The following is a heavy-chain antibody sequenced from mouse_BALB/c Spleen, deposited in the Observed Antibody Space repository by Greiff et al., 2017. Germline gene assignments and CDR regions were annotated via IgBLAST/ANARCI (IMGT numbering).Heavy chain of an antibody. CDR1: GFTFSSYA. CDR2: ISSGGST. J-gene: IGHJ1*01. Sequence: EVKLMESGGGLVKPGGSLKLSCAASGFTFSSYAMSWVRQTPEKRLEWVASISSGGSTYYPDSVKGRFTISRDNARNILYLQMSSLRSEDTAMYYCARDDYYGSSSHWYFDVWGAGTTVTVSS. CDR3: ARDDYYGSSSHWYFDV. V-gene: IGHV5-6-5*01. D-gene: IGHD1-1*01.